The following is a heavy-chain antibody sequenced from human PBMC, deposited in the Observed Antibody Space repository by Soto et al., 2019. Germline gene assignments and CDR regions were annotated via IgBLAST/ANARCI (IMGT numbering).Heavy chain of an antibody. V-gene: IGHV1-18*01. CDR2: ISAYNGNT. CDR3: ARDRSAGSTSCCNWFDP. J-gene: IGHJ5*02. D-gene: IGHD2-2*01. CDR1: GYTFTSYG. Sequence: GASVKVSCKASGYTFTSYGISWVRQAPGQGLEWMGWISAYNGNTNYAQKLQGRVTMTTDTSTSTAYMELRSLRSDDTAVYYCARDRSAGSTSCCNWFDPWGQGTLVTVSS.